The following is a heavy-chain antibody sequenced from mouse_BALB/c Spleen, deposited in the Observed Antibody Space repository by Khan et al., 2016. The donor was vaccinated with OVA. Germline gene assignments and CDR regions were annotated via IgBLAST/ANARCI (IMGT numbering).Heavy chain of an antibody. V-gene: IGHV5-12*02. CDR2: ISNGGGST. Sequence: EVELVESGGGLVQPGGSLKLSCATSAFTFSDYYMYWVRQTPEKRLEWVAYISNGGGSTYYPDTLKGRFTISRDNAKHTLYLQMSRLKSEDTAMXYCARQLYGAMDHWGQGTSVTVSS. CDR1: AFTFSDYY. J-gene: IGHJ4*01. D-gene: IGHD1-1*01. CDR3: ARQLYGAMDH.